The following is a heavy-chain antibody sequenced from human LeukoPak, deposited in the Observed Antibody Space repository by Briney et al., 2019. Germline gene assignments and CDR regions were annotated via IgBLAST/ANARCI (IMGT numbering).Heavy chain of an antibody. D-gene: IGHD1-1*01. V-gene: IGHV4-38-2*01. CDR2: IHHSWGT. CDR3: ARNVTAGFFDY. J-gene: IGHJ4*02. Sequence: SETLSLTCGVSGSSITSDYFWGWIRQSPGKGLEWIATIHHSWGTYFNPSLKSRVTISLDASKNQFSLKLTSLTAADTAIYYCARNVTAGFFDYWGQGILVTVSS. CDR1: GSSITSDYF.